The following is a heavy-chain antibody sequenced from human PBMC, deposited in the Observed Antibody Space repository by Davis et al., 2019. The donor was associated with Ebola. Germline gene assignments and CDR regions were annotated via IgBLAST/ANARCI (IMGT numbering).Heavy chain of an antibody. CDR2: IYYSGST. CDR1: GFSLSTSGMC. D-gene: IGHD3-10*01. CDR3: ARQWFRDAFDI. J-gene: IGHJ3*02. Sequence: SGPTLVKPTQTLTLTCTFSGFSLSTSGMCVSWIRQPPGTGLEWIGYIYYSGSTNYNPSLKSRVTISVDTSKNQFSLKLSSVTAADTAVYYCARQWFRDAFDIWGQGTMATVSS. V-gene: IGHV4-61*08.